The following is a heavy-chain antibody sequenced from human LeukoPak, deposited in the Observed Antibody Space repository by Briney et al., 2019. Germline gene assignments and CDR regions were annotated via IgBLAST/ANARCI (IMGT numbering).Heavy chain of an antibody. CDR3: ARDLEDYGDYVNLDY. D-gene: IGHD4-17*01. CDR2: ISAYNGNT. Sequence: ASVKVSCKASGYTFTSYGISWVRQAPGQGLECMGWISAYNGNTNYAQKLQGRVTMTTDTSTSTAYMELRSLRSDDTAVYYCARDLEDYGDYVNLDYWGQGTLVTVSS. CDR1: GYTFTSYG. J-gene: IGHJ4*02. V-gene: IGHV1-18*04.